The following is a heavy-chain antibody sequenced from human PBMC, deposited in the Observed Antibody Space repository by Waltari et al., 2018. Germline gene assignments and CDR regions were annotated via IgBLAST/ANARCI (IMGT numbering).Heavy chain of an antibody. Sequence: EVQLVESGGGLVQPGRSLRLSCTTSGFTFGAHALSWFRQAPGKGLEGVGFIRSKFYVGTTDYAASVKGRFTVSRDDSKSIAYLQMNSLKTEDTGVYYCSRVSASGDGMDVWGQGTTVTVSS. V-gene: IGHV3-49*03. CDR1: GFTFGAHA. CDR3: SRVSASGDGMDV. CDR2: IRSKFYVGTT. J-gene: IGHJ6*02. D-gene: IGHD3-16*01.